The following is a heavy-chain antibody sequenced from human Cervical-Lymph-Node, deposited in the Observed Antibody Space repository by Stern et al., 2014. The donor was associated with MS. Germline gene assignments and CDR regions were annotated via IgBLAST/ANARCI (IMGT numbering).Heavy chain of an antibody. CDR3: ATEVTFYGLDV. Sequence: QDPLVQSGAEVKKPGASVTVSCKVAGNSLTALSLNWVRQAPAKGLEWMGSIDTKVRDTIYAGKFEGRAIMTEEIYRNTAYMELNSLRYEDTAVYYCATEVTFYGLDVWGQGTTVTVSS. CDR1: GNSLTALS. J-gene: IGHJ6*02. D-gene: IGHD3-3*02. V-gene: IGHV1-24*01. CDR2: IDTKVRDT.